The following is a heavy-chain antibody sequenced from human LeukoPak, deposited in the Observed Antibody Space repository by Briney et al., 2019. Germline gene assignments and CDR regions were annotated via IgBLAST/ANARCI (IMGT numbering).Heavy chain of an antibody. CDR2: ISLRGRT. Sequence: PSGPLSLTCGVSGGSITSTNWWSWVRQPPGQGLEWIGEISLRGRTNYNPSLNSRVTMSLDESKNQLSLNLTSVTAADTAIYYCSRESGPFCPFGYWGQGTLVTVPS. D-gene: IGHD1-26*01. V-gene: IGHV4-4*02. CDR1: GGSITSTNW. J-gene: IGHJ4*02. CDR3: SRESGPFCPFGY.